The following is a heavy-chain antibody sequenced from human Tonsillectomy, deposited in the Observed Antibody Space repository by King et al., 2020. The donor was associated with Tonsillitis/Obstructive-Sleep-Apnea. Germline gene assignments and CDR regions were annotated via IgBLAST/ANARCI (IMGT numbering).Heavy chain of an antibody. CDR1: GFSFDDYA. V-gene: IGHV3-9*01. J-gene: IGHJ6*03. Sequence: VQLVESGGGLVQPGRSLRLSCAASGFSFDDYAMHWVRQVPGKGLEWVSGISWNSGTINYADSVKGRFTISRDNAKNSLYLQMKNLRAEDTALYFCAKYTVAAAGGNYYYYHYMDVWGKGTTVTVSS. CDR3: AKYTVAAAGGNYYYYHYMDV. D-gene: IGHD6-13*01. CDR2: ISWNSGTI.